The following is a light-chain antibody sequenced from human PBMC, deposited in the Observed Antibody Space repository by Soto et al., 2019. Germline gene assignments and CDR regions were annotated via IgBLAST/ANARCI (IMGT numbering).Light chain of an antibody. CDR3: QSYDSSLSGYV. J-gene: IGLJ1*01. V-gene: IGLV1-40*01. CDR1: SSNIGAGYD. CDR2: GNS. Sequence: QSALTQLPSVSGAPGQRVTISCTGSSSNIGAGYDVHWYQQLPGTAPKLLIYGNSNRPSGVPDRFSGSKSGTSASLAITGLQADDEADYYCQSYDSSLSGYVFGTGTKVTVL.